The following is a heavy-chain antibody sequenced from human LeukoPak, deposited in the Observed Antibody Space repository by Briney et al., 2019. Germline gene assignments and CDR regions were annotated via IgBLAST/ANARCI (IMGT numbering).Heavy chain of an antibody. D-gene: IGHD3-22*01. Sequence: PSETLSLTCTVSVGSMSSYYWSWIRQPPGKGLEWIGYTYYSGNTNYNPSLKSRVTISVDTSKNQFSLKVSSLTAADTAVYYCAIVFHDSSGYPLDYWGQGTLVTVSS. CDR1: VGSMSSYY. V-gene: IGHV4-59*01. J-gene: IGHJ4*02. CDR3: AIVFHDSSGYPLDY. CDR2: TYYSGNT.